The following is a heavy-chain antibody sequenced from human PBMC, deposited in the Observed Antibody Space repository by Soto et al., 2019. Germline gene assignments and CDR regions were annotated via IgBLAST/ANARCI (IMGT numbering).Heavy chain of an antibody. CDR2: FDPEDGET. J-gene: IGHJ4*02. V-gene: IGHV1-24*01. CDR1: GYTLTELS. CDR3: ATDMSGSWVSGSYSLGY. D-gene: IGHD1-26*01. Sequence: ASVKVSFKVSGYTLTELSMHWVRQAPGKGLEWMGGFDPEDGETIYAQKFQGRVTMTEDTSTDTAYMELSSLRSEDTAVYYCATDMSGSWVSGSYSLGYWGQGTLVTVSS.